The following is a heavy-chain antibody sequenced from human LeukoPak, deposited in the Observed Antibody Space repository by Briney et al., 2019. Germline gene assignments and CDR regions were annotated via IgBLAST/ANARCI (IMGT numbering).Heavy chain of an antibody. CDR1: GYSFTSYW. V-gene: IGHV5-51*01. CDR2: IYPGDSDT. CDR3: ARLALTGFDP. D-gene: IGHD3-9*01. Sequence: GEALQISCKGSGYSFTSYWNGRGRQMPGKGLEWLGIIYPGDSDTRYRPSFQGQVTISADKSISSAYLQWSSLKASDTAMYYCARLALTGFDPWGQGTLVTVSS. J-gene: IGHJ5*02.